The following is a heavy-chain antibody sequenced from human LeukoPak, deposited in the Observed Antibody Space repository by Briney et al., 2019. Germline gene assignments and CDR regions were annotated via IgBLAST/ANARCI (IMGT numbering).Heavy chain of an antibody. CDR3: GRDMSSSAWYVDY. Sequence: GGSLRLSCAASGFTFSSYSMNWVRQAPGKGLEWISYISNSGTTIYYADSVKGRFTISRDNAKNSLYLQMNSLRAEDTAVYYCGRDMSSSAWYVDYWGQGTLVTVSS. V-gene: IGHV3-48*01. D-gene: IGHD6-19*01. J-gene: IGHJ4*02. CDR2: ISNSGTTI. CDR1: GFTFSSYS.